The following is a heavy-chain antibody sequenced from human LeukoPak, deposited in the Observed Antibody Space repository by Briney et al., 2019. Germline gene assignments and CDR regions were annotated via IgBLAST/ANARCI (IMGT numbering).Heavy chain of an antibody. CDR2: ITPIFGTA. D-gene: IGHD5-18*01. V-gene: IGHV1-69*05. CDR3: ARDRGYSYGLDY. Sequence: GSSVKVSCKASGGAFSSYAISWVRQAPGQGLEWMGRITPIFGTANYAQKFQGRVTITTDESTCTAYMELSSLRSEDTAVYYCARDRGYSYGLDYWGQGTLVTVSS. CDR1: GGAFSSYA. J-gene: IGHJ4*02.